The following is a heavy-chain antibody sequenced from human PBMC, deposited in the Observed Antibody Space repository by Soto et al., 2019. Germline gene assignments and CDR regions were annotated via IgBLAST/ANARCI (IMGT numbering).Heavy chain of an antibody. CDR3: ATRPLFPGAP. J-gene: IGHJ3*01. CDR2: IYSSGST. CDR1: GFTFSSND. Sequence: EVQLVESGGGLIQPGGSLRLSCAASGFTFSSNDMNWVRQAPGKGLEWVSLIYSSGSTSYADSVKGRFTISRDDSKNTLYLQMSSLRTEDTALYYCATRPLFPGAPCGQGTMVTVSS. V-gene: IGHV3-53*01. D-gene: IGHD2-21*01.